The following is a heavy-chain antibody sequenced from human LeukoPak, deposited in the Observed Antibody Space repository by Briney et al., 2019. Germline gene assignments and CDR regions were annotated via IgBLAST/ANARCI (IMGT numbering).Heavy chain of an antibody. D-gene: IGHD3-22*01. CDR3: AKDRGRGSSGFPDTFDY. CDR2: ISGSGGST. V-gene: IGHV3-23*01. J-gene: IGHJ4*02. CDR1: GFTFRSYA. Sequence: PRGSLRLSCAASGFTFRSYAMSWVRQAPGKGLEWVSAISGSGGSTCYADSVKGRFTISRDNSKNTLYLQMNSLRAEDTAVYYCAKDRGRGSSGFPDTFDYWGQGTLVTVSS.